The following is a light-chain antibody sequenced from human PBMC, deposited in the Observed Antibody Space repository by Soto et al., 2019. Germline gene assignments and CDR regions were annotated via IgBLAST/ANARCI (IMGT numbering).Light chain of an antibody. CDR3: QYHGSSPIT. V-gene: IGKV3-20*01. CDR1: QTVDSRY. J-gene: IGKJ5*01. CDR2: ATP. Sequence: EIVLTQSPGTLSLSPGETATLSCRASQTVDSRYLAWYQQKRGQAPTLLIYATPSRATGVPDRFSGGGSGTDFTLTISRLEPEDFALFYCQYHGSSPITFGQGTRLEIK.